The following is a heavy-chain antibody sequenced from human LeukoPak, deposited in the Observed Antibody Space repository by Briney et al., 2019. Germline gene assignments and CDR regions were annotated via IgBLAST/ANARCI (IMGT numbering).Heavy chain of an antibody. J-gene: IGHJ4*02. CDR3: AREPTSGSCYFDY. CDR1: GYTFTASY. Sequence: ASVKVSCKASGYTFTASYLHWVRQAPGQGLEWMGMVNPTSGRTNCAQKFRGRVTMTRDTSTSTVYMELSSLRSEDTAVYYCAREPTSGSCYFDYWGLGTLVTVSS. D-gene: IGHD1-26*01. V-gene: IGHV1-46*01. CDR2: VNPTSGRT.